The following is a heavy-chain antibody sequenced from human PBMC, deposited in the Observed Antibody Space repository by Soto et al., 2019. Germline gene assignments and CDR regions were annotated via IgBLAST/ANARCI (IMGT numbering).Heavy chain of an antibody. CDR1: GYTFTVYY. D-gene: IGHD1-26*01. CDR3: ARDLAKGGGSAGFDY. Sequence: QVQLVQSGAEVKKPGASVNVSCKASGYTFTVYYVHWVRQAPGQGLEWMGWINPKSGGTMYPQKFQGRVTMTWDTSIRTAYMALTRLRSDDTAVYSCARDLAKGGGSAGFDYWGQGTLVTVSS. V-gene: IGHV1-2*02. J-gene: IGHJ4*02. CDR2: INPKSGGT.